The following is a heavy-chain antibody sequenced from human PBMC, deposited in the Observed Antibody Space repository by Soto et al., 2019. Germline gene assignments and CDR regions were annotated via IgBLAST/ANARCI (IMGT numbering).Heavy chain of an antibody. Sequence: EVQLLESGGTLGQPGGSLRLSCVASGFTFSSYAMSWVRQAPGKGLEWVSGISGSGVSTYYADSVRGRFTISRDYSKNTLYLQMNSLRAEDTAVYFCATDYSQTGYCSAGSCYSDYWGQEPWSPSPQ. CDR1: GFTFSSYA. J-gene: IGHJ4*01. CDR2: ISGSGVST. V-gene: IGHV3-23*01. CDR3: ATDYSQTGYCSAGSCYSDY. D-gene: IGHD2-15*01.